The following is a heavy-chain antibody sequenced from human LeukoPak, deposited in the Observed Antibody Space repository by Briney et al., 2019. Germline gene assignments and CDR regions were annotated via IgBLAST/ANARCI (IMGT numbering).Heavy chain of an antibody. J-gene: IGHJ4*02. CDR2: IYYSGST. CDR1: GGSISSSSYY. V-gene: IGHV4-39*07. Sequence: SETLSLTCTVSGGSISSSSYYWGWIRQPPGKGLEWIGSIYYSGSTYYNPSLKSRVTISVDTSKNQFSLELSSVTAADTAVYYCARAVIYDSSGYFDYWGQGTLVTVSS. D-gene: IGHD3-22*01. CDR3: ARAVIYDSSGYFDY.